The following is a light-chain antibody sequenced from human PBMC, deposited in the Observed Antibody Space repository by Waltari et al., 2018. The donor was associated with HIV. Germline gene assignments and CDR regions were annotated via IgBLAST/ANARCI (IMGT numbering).Light chain of an antibody. Sequence: DIQMTQSPSSLSASVGDRVTITCRSSQNINNYLNWYLQKPGKAPKRLIYAASSLQSGVPSRFSGSGSETDFILTINNLQPEDVATYYCQQTYITPMFTFGQGTRLDIK. V-gene: IGKV1-39*01. CDR2: AAS. CDR1: QNINNY. CDR3: QQTYITPMFT. J-gene: IGKJ2*01.